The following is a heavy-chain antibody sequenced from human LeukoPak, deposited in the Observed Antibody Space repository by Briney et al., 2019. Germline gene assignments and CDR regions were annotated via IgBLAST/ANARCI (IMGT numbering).Heavy chain of an antibody. CDR3: ATQASYYYGSGSYYDS. J-gene: IGHJ4*02. Sequence: GGSLRLSCVVSGLPVNFNYMAWVRQAPGKGPECVSFIYGGGKTYYADSVTGRFTISRDNSKSTLFLQMNSLRAEDTAIYYCATQASYYYGSGSYYDSWGQGTLVTVSS. CDR1: GLPVNFNY. D-gene: IGHD3-10*01. V-gene: IGHV3-66*01. CDR2: IYGGGKT.